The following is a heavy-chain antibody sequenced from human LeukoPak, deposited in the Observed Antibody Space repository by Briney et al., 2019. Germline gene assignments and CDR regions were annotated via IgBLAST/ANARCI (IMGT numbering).Heavy chain of an antibody. CDR2: ISSSSSYI. V-gene: IGHV3-21*01. CDR3: AREAGDYGDPRREFHY. Sequence: KTGGSLRLSCAASGFTFSSYSMNWVRQAPGKGLEWVSSISSSSSYIYYADSVKGRFTISRDNAKNSLYLQMNSLRDEDTAVYYCAREAGDYGDPRREFHYWGQGTLVTVSS. J-gene: IGHJ4*02. D-gene: IGHD4-17*01. CDR1: GFTFSSYS.